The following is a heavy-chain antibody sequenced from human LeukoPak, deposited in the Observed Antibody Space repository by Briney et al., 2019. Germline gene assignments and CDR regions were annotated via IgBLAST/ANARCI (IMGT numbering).Heavy chain of an antibody. D-gene: IGHD3-10*01. Sequence: GGSLRLSCAASGFTFTSFGMHWVRQAPGKGLEWLAFIRYDGSKTYYADSVKGRFTISRDISNNALNLQMNSLRAEDTAVYFCAKDGRDYYYSSGSYFFQNWGQGTLVTVSS. CDR1: GFTFTSFG. CDR3: AKDGRDYYYSSGSYFFQN. V-gene: IGHV3-30*02. CDR2: IRYDGSKT. J-gene: IGHJ4*02.